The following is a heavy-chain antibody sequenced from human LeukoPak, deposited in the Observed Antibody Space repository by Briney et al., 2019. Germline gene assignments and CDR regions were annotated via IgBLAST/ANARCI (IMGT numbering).Heavy chain of an antibody. V-gene: IGHV1-46*01. CDR3: ARSSIAVAGDWSDYYYYYGMDV. Sequence: GASVKVSCKASGYTFTSYYMHWVRQAPGEGLECRGIINPSGGCTSYAQKFQGRVTMTRDTSTSTVYMELSSLRSEDTAVYYCARSSIAVAGDWSDYYYYYGMDVWGQGTTVTVSS. CDR2: INPSGGCT. D-gene: IGHD6-19*01. J-gene: IGHJ6*02. CDR1: GYTFTSYY.